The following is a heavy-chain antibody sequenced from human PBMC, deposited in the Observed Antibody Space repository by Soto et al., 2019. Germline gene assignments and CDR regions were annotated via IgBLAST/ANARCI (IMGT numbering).Heavy chain of an antibody. CDR2: IIPIFGTA. CDR3: ARATLAYCGGDCSYDAFDI. J-gene: IGHJ3*02. V-gene: IGHV1-69*13. CDR1: GGTFSSYA. D-gene: IGHD2-21*02. Sequence: SVKVSCKASGGTFSSYAISWVRQAPGQGLEWMGGIIPIFGTANYAQKFQGRVTITADESTSTAYMELSSLRSEDTAVYYCARATLAYCGGDCSYDAFDIWGQGTMVT.